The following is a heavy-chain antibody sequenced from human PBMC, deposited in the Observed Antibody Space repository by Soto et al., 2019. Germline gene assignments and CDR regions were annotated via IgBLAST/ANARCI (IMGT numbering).Heavy chain of an antibody. CDR3: ASELARTGRYGDYRGGDY. J-gene: IGHJ4*02. D-gene: IGHD4-17*01. V-gene: IGHV1-46*01. CDR1: GYTFTSYY. CDR2: INPSGGST. Sequence: QVQLVQSGAEVKKPGASVKVSCKASGYTFTSYYMHWVRQAPGQGLEWMGIINPSGGSTSYAQKFQARVTMTRDTSTSPVYMELSSLRSEDTAVDYCASELARTGRYGDYRGGDYWGQGTLVTVSS.